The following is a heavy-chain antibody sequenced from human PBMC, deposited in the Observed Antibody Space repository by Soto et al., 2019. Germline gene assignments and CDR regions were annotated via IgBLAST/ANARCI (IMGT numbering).Heavy chain of an antibody. CDR1: GGSISSSSYY. CDR3: ASARNGGSMLYYYYGMDV. D-gene: IGHD2-15*01. CDR2: IYYSGST. J-gene: IGHJ6*04. V-gene: IGHV4-39*01. Sequence: SETLSLTCTVSGGSISSSSYYWGWIRQPPGKGLEWIGSIYYSGSTYYNPSLKSRVTISVDTSKNQVSLKLSSVPAPDTAVYYCASARNGGSMLYYYYGMDVWGEATTVTVSS.